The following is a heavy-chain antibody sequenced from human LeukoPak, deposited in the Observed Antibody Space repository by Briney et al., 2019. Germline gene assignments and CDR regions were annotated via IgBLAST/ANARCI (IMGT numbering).Heavy chain of an antibody. CDR2: MNPNSGDT. CDR3: ARDLGRYFDHDAFDI. CDR1: GYTFTSYD. J-gene: IGHJ3*02. D-gene: IGHD3-9*01. V-gene: IGHV1-2*02. Sequence: GASVKVSCKASGYTFTSYDINWVRQATGQGLEWMGWMNPNSGDTNYAQKFQGRVTMTRDTSISTAYMELSRLRSDDTAVYYCARDLGRYFDHDAFDIWGQGTMVTVSS.